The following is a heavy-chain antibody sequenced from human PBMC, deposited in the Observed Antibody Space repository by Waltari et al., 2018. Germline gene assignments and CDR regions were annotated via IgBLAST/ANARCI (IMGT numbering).Heavy chain of an antibody. V-gene: IGHV3-30*05. J-gene: IGHJ4*02. Sequence: HGVAVAPGKSFDWVELISQSGSNSSSADYVNGRLTISRDDSQSTLYLQMDRLNSDGTGVYYCARDSRRGVVVRVFWGQGTLVTVSS. CDR3: ARDSRRGVVVRVF. CDR2: ISQSGSNS. D-gene: IGHD2-15*01.